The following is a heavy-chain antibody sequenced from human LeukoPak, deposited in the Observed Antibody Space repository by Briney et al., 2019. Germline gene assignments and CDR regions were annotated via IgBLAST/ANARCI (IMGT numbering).Heavy chain of an antibody. CDR2: TIPIFGTA. D-gene: IGHD5-24*01. CDR1: GGTFSRYA. Sequence: SVKVSCKASGGTFSRYAINWVRQAPGQGPEWMGGTIPIFGTANYAQKFQGRVTITADESTSTAYTELRSLRSDDTAIYYCARGSSDDIRMATPFAYWGQGSLVTVSS. CDR3: ARGSSDDIRMATPFAY. V-gene: IGHV1-69*13. J-gene: IGHJ4*02.